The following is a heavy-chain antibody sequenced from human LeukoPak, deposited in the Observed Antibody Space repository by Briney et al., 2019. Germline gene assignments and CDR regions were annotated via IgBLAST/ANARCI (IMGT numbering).Heavy chain of an antibody. D-gene: IGHD3-9*01. CDR2: LSYSGSP. CDR1: GVSISSYY. V-gene: IGHV4-59*12. J-gene: IGHJ4*02. Sequence: SETLSLTCTVSGVSISSYYWTWIRQPPGKGLEWIGYLSYSGSPNYNPSLKSRVTISVDKSKNQFSLKLSSVTAADTAVYYCARVSGPLYYDILTGYYSQGYFDYWGQGTLVTVSS. CDR3: ARVSGPLYYDILTGYYSQGYFDY.